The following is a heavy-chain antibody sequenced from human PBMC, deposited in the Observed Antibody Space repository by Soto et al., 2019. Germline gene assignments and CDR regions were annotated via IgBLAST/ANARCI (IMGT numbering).Heavy chain of an antibody. V-gene: IGHV1-69*13. J-gene: IGHJ4*02. D-gene: IGHD1-20*01. CDR1: GGTFSSYA. CDR2: IIAIFGTA. CDR3: ARGGNWNPEAY. Sequence: SVKVSCKASGGTFSSYAISWVREAPGQGLEWMGGIIAIFGTANYAQKFQGRVTITADESTSTAYMELSSLRSEDTAVYYCARGGNWNPEAYCGQGALATVSS.